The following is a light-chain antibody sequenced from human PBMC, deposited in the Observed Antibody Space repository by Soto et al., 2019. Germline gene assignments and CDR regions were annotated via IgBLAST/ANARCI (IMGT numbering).Light chain of an antibody. CDR3: HQYGVSSGT. CDR1: QSVTANY. V-gene: IGKV3-20*01. CDR2: GAS. Sequence: EIVLTQCPGTLSLSPGERATLSCRASQSVTANYLAWYQQKPGQAPRLLIYGASTRATGIPDRFSGSGSGTDFTLTISSLEPEDFAVYYCHQYGVSSGTFGQGTNLEIK. J-gene: IGKJ2*01.